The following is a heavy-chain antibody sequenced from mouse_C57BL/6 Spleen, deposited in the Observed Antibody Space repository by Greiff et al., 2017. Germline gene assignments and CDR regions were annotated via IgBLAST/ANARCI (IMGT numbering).Heavy chain of an antibody. CDR1: GYTFTSYW. J-gene: IGHJ1*03. CDR3: ARQGFYDYWYFDV. V-gene: IGHV1-52*01. D-gene: IGHD2-3*01. Sequence: VQLQQPGAELVRPGSSVKLSCKASGYTFTSYWMHWVKQRPIQGLEWIGNIDPSDSETNYNQKFKDKATLTVDKSSSTAYMQLSSRTSEDSAVYYCARQGFYDYWYFDVWGTGTTVTVSS. CDR2: IDPSDSET.